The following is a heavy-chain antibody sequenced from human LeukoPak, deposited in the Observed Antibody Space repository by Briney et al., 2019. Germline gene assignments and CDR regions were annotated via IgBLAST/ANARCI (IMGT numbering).Heavy chain of an antibody. Sequence: ASVKVSCKASGYTFTSYDINWVRQATGQGLEWMGWINPNSGGTNYAQKFQGRVTMTRDTSISTAYMELSRLRSDDTAVYYCAREGIAARQGTRGNWFDPWGQGTLVTVSS. D-gene: IGHD6-6*01. J-gene: IGHJ5*02. CDR3: AREGIAARQGTRGNWFDP. CDR2: INPNSGGT. V-gene: IGHV1-2*02. CDR1: GYTFTSYD.